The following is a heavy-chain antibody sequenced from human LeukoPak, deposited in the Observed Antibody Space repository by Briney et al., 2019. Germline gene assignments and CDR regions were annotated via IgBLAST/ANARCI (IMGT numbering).Heavy chain of an antibody. CDR1: GGSISSYY. V-gene: IGHV4-59*08. Sequence: SETLSLTCTVSGGSISSYYWSWIRQPPGRGRAWIGYIYYSGSTNYNPSLKSRVTISVDTSMNQFSLKLSSVTAADTAVYYCARLSRFLEWSNWFDPWGQGTLVTVSS. CDR2: IYYSGST. J-gene: IGHJ5*02. D-gene: IGHD3-3*01. CDR3: ARLSRFLEWSNWFDP.